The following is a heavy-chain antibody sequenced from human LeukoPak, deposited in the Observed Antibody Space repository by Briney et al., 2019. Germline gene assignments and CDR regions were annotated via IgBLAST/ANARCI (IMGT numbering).Heavy chain of an antibody. CDR1: GFTFSNYE. J-gene: IGHJ6*03. D-gene: IGHD6-19*01. CDR3: AKSSGWNYYYYYMDV. Sequence: PGGSLRLSCAASGFTFSNYEMNWVRQAPGKGLEWISNISSSGSSISYADSVKGRFTISRDNAKNSLYLQMNSLRAEDTAVYYCAKSSGWNYYYYYMDVWGKGTTVIASS. V-gene: IGHV3-48*03. CDR2: ISSSGSSI.